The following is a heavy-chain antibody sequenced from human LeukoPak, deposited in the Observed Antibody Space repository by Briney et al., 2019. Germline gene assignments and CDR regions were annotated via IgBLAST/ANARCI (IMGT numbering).Heavy chain of an antibody. V-gene: IGHV3-74*03. Sequence: GGSLRLSCTASGITFTTYWMHWVRQAAGKGQVWVARINTDGRVTTYAESVKGRFTVSRDNAENTLYLEMNNLRPEDTAVYYCIRETHVGLHLEYWGQGTLSTVTS. CDR2: INTDGRVT. D-gene: IGHD3-10*02. CDR3: IRETHVGLHLEY. J-gene: IGHJ4*02. CDR1: GITFTTYW.